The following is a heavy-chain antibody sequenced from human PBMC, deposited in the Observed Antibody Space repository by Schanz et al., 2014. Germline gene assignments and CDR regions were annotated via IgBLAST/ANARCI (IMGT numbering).Heavy chain of an antibody. J-gene: IGHJ5*02. V-gene: IGHV1-69*02. CDR3: ATLDDADSVS. D-gene: IGHD4-17*01. CDR1: GYTFTSYS. CDR2: VIPILGVT. Sequence: QVQLVQSGAEVKKPGASVKVSCKASGYTFTSYSIHWVRQAPGQGLEWMGRVIPILGVTHYAQKFQGRVTITADKATAPAYMELNSLNSDDSAVYCCATLDDADSVSWGQGTLVTVSS.